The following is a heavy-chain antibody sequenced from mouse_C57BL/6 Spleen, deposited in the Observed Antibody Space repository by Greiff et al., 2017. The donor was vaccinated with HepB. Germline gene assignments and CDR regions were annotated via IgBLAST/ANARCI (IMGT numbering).Heavy chain of an antibody. CDR1: GFTFSDYY. V-gene: IGHV5-16*01. Sequence: DVKLVESEGGLVQPGSSMKLSCTASGFTFSDYYMAWVRQVPEKGLEWVANINYDGSSTYFLDSLKSRFIISRDNAKNILYLQMSSLKSEDTATYYCARDRILLGMDYWGQGTSVTVSS. J-gene: IGHJ4*01. CDR3: ARDRILLGMDY. CDR2: INYDGSST. D-gene: IGHD1-1*01.